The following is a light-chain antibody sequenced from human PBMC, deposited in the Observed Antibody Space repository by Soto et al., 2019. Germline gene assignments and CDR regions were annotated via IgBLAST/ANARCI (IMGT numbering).Light chain of an antibody. J-gene: IGKJ1*01. CDR2: GAS. CDR1: QGIGKD. CDR3: LQNYYSFRT. Sequence: AIQLTQSPSSLSASVGDRVTITCRASQGIGKDLGWYQQKPGKAPRLLIFGASFLQSGVPSRFSGSGSGTDFTLTINGLQPEDFATYYCLQNYYSFRTFGQGTKVEIK. V-gene: IGKV1-6*01.